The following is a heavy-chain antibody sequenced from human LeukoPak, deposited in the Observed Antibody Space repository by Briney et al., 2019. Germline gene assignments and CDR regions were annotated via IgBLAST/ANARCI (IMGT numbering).Heavy chain of an antibody. CDR1: GGSISSYY. D-gene: IGHD4-23*01. V-gene: IGHV4-59*01. J-gene: IGHJ4*02. CDR3: ERDYGGKGDY. Sequence: SETLSLTCTVSGGSISSYYWSWIRQPPGKGLEWIGYISYSGSTNYNPSLKSRVTISVDTSKNQFSLKMTSVTGADTAVYYCERDYGGKGDYWGQGTLVTVSS. CDR2: ISYSGST.